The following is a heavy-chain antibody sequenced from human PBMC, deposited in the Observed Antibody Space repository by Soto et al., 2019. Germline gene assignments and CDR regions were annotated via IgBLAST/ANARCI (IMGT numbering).Heavy chain of an antibody. D-gene: IGHD2-2*01. Sequence: GASVKVSCKASGYTFTSYGISWVRQAPGQGLEWMGWISAYNGNTNYAQKLQGRVTMTTDTSTSTAYMELRSLRSDDTAVYYCARDVLLAGPAVIHYYYYGMDVWGQGTTVTVSS. V-gene: IGHV1-18*04. CDR3: ARDVLLAGPAVIHYYYYGMDV. CDR1: GYTFTSYG. J-gene: IGHJ6*02. CDR2: ISAYNGNT.